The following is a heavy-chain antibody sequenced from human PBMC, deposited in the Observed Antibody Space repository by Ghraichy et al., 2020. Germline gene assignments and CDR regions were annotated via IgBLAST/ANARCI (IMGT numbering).Heavy chain of an antibody. CDR3: ARGANWNDVHDAFDI. J-gene: IGHJ3*02. D-gene: IGHD1-1*01. Sequence: SETLSLTCAVYGGSFSGYYWSWIRQPPGKGLEWIGKINHSGSTNYNPSLKSRVTISVDTSKNQFSLKLSSVTAADTAVYYCARGANWNDVHDAFDIWGQGTMVTGSS. CDR1: GGSFSGYY. V-gene: IGHV4-34*01. CDR2: INHSGST.